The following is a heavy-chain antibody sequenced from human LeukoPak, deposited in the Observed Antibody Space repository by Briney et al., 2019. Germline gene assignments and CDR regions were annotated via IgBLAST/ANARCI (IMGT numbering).Heavy chain of an antibody. CDR3: AKEGYDFWSTYSRTHFDY. V-gene: IGHV3-23*01. Sequence: GGSLRLSCAASGFTFTNYAISWVRQAPGKGLEWVAAISGSGRSTYYADSVKGRFTISSDNSKNTVHLRMNSLRAEDTAVYYCAKEGYDFWSTYSRTHFDYWGQGTLVTVSS. D-gene: IGHD3-3*01. CDR2: ISGSGRST. CDR1: GFTFTNYA. J-gene: IGHJ4*02.